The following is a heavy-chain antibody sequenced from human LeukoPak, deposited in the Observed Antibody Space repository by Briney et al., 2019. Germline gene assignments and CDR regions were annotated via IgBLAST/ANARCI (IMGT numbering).Heavy chain of an antibody. D-gene: IGHD2-2*01. CDR3: ATSYCSSTSCLPWDFDY. CDR1: GYTFTGYY. Sequence: VSVKVSCKASGYTFTGYYMHWVRQAPGQGLEWMGRINPNSGGTNYAQKLQGRVTMTRDTSISTAYMELSRLRSDDTAVYYCATSYCSSTSCLPWDFDYWGQGTLVTVSS. V-gene: IGHV1-2*06. J-gene: IGHJ4*02. CDR2: INPNSGGT.